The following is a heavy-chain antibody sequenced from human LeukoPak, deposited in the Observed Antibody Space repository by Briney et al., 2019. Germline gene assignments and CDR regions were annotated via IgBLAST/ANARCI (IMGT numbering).Heavy chain of an antibody. Sequence: SETLSLTCTVSGGSISSYYWSWIRQPPGKGLEWIGYIYYSGSTSYNPSLKSRVTISVDTSKNQFSLKLSSVTAADTAVYYCARTLVGGEIDYWGQGTLVTVSS. D-gene: IGHD2-21*01. J-gene: IGHJ4*02. V-gene: IGHV4-59*08. CDR2: IYYSGST. CDR3: ARTLVGGEIDY. CDR1: GGSISSYY.